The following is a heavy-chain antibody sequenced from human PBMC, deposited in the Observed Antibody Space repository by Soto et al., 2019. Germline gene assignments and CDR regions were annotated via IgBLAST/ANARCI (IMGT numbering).Heavy chain of an antibody. CDR2: IYHSGST. Sequence: PSETLSLTCAVSGGCISSGGYSWRWIRQPPGKGLEWIGYIYHSGSTYYNPSLKSRLTISVDRSKNQFSLKLSSVTAADTAVYYCARVPSPWGQGTLVTVSS. CDR1: GGCISSGGYS. CDR3: ARVPSP. V-gene: IGHV4-30-2*01. J-gene: IGHJ5*02.